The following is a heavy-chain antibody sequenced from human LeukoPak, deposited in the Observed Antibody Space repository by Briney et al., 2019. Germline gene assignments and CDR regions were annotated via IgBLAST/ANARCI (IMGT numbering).Heavy chain of an antibody. Sequence: SETLSLTCTVSGGSISSSSYYWGWIRQPPGKGLEWIGSIYYSGSTYYNPSLKSRVTISVDTSKNQFSLKLSSVTAADTAVYYCARKASIRGGFHWGQEPWSPSPQ. CDR3: ARKASIRGGFH. J-gene: IGHJ4*01. D-gene: IGHD2-2*01. V-gene: IGHV4-39*01. CDR2: IYYSGST. CDR1: GGSISSSSYY.